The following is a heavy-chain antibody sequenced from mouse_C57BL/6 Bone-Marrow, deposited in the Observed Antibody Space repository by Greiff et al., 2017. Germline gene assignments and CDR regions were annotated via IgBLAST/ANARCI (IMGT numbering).Heavy chain of an antibody. CDR3: ASGTIPYYFDY. CDR1: GYTFTSYW. J-gene: IGHJ2*01. D-gene: IGHD2-12*01. V-gene: IGHV1-61*01. CDR2: IYPSDSET. Sequence: VQLQPPWAELVRPGSSVKLSCKASGYTFTSYWMDWVKQRPGQGLEWIGNIYPSDSETHYNQKFKDKATLTVDKSSSTAYMQLSSLTSEDSAVDYCASGTIPYYFDYWGQGTTLTVSS.